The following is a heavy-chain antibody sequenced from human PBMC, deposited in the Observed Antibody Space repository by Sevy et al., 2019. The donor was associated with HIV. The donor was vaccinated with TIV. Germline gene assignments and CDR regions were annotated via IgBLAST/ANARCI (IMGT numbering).Heavy chain of an antibody. CDR1: GFAFSRHA. CDR2: ISYDGTNK. Sequence: GGSLRLSCAASGFAFSRHAMHWVRQAPGKGLERVAGISYDGTNKYYGDSVKGRFTISRDNSKNSVYLHVNSLRTEDTAMYYCARDDGSHDSSGFYYWGQGTLVTVSS. CDR3: ARDDGSHDSSGFYY. D-gene: IGHD3-22*01. J-gene: IGHJ4*02. V-gene: IGHV3-30*14.